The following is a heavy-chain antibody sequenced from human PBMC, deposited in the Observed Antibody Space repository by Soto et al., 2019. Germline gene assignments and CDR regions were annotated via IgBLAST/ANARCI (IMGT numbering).Heavy chain of an antibody. CDR3: ARRSSGWYFDF. CDR2: ISGSDDST. J-gene: IGHJ4*02. CDR1: GFTFSSYA. D-gene: IGHD6-19*01. Sequence: EVQLLESGGGLVQPGGSLRLSCAASGFTFSSYAMNWVRQAPGKGLEWVSVISGSDDSTYYADSVKGRFTISRDKSKNTMYLQMNSLRAEDTAVYYCARRSSGWYFDFWGQGTMVTVSS. V-gene: IGHV3-23*01.